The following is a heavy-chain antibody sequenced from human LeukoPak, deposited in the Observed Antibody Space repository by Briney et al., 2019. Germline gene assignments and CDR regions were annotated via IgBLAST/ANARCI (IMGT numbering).Heavy chain of an antibody. CDR3: ARGANSGSYRSDY. V-gene: IGHV3-20*01. CDR1: GFTFDDYA. D-gene: IGHD1-26*01. CDR2: INWNGSST. Sequence: GGPLRLSCAVSGFTFDDYAMTWARQAPGKGLEWVSGINWNGSSTGYADSVKGRFTISRDNAKNSLYLQMDSLSAEDTALYDCARGANSGSYRSDYWGQGTLVTVSS. J-gene: IGHJ4*02.